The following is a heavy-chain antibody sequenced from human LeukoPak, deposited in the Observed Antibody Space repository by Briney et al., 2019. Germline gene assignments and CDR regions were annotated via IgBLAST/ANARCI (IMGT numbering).Heavy chain of an antibody. D-gene: IGHD4-17*01. J-gene: IGHJ4*02. CDR3: ARADYGNHYYFEY. Sequence: GGSLRLSCAGSGFTFSTYSMNWVRQAPGEGLQWVSAISSTSSYIYYADSVKGRSTISRDNTKNTLYLQMNSLSAEDTALYYCARADYGNHYYFEYWGQGTLVTVSS. CDR2: ISSTSSYI. CDR1: GFTFSTYS. V-gene: IGHV3-21*01.